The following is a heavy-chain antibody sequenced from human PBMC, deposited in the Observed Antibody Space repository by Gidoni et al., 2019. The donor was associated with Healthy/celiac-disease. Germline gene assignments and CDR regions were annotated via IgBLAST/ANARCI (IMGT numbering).Heavy chain of an antibody. V-gene: IGHV3-23*01. CDR2: ISGSGGST. CDR3: AKDGSAYSSSWGFFRY. CDR1: GFTFSSYA. J-gene: IGHJ4*02. D-gene: IGHD6-6*01. Sequence: EVQLLESGGGLVQPGGSLRLSCAASGFTFSSYAMSWVRQAPGKGLEWVSAISGSGGSTYYADSVKGRFTISRDNSKNTLYLQMNSLRAEDTAVYYCAKDGSAYSSSWGFFRYWGQGTLVTVSS.